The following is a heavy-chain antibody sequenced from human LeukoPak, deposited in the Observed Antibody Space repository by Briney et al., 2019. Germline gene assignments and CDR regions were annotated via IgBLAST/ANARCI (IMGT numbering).Heavy chain of an antibody. V-gene: IGHV3-53*01. CDR1: GFTVSSTY. D-gene: IGHD3-10*01. Sequence: GGSLRLSCAASGFTVSSTYMSWVRQAPGKGLEWVSIIYSGGSTYYADSEKGRFTISRDNSQNTVYLQINSLRAEDTAVYYCARLPSGDYWGQGTLVTVSS. J-gene: IGHJ4*02. CDR3: ARLPSGDY. CDR2: IYSGGST.